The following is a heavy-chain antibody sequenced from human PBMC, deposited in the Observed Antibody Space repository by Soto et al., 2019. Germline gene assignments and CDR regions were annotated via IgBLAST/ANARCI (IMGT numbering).Heavy chain of an antibody. Sequence: GGSLRLSCAASGFTFSSYWMSWVRQAPGKGLEWVANIKQDGSEKYYVDSVKGRFTISRDNAKNSLYLQMNSLRAEDTAVYYCARSVVATITGSYYYYMDVWGKGTTVTVSS. CDR3: ARSVVATITGSYYYYMDV. D-gene: IGHD5-12*01. V-gene: IGHV3-7*01. CDR2: IKQDGSEK. CDR1: GFTFSSYW. J-gene: IGHJ6*03.